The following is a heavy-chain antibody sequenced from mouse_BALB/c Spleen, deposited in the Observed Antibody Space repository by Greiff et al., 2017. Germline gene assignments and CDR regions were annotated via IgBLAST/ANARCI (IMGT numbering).Heavy chain of an antibody. CDR2: IDPANGNT. J-gene: IGHJ4*01. CDR3: ANYGNYAMDC. V-gene: IGHV14-3*02. D-gene: IGHD2-1*01. CDR1: GFNIKDTY. Sequence: VQLQQSGAELVKPGASVKLSCTASGFNIKDTYMHWVKQRPEQGLEWIGRIDPANGNTKYDPKFQGKATITADTSSNTAYLQLSSLTSEDTAVYYCANYGNYAMDCWGQGTSVTVSS.